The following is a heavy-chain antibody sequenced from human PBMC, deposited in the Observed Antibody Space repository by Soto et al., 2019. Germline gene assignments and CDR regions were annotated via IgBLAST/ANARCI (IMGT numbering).Heavy chain of an antibody. CDR1: GFTFSSYA. D-gene: IGHD3-3*01. V-gene: IGHV3-23*01. J-gene: IGHJ5*02. CDR3: AKHYDFWSGQNWFDP. CDR2: ISGSGGST. Sequence: GGSLRLSCAASGFTFSSYAMSWVRQAPGKGLEWVSAISGSGGSTYYAESVKGRFTISRDNSKNTLYLQMNSLRAEDTAVYYCAKHYDFWSGQNWFDPWGQGTLVTVSS.